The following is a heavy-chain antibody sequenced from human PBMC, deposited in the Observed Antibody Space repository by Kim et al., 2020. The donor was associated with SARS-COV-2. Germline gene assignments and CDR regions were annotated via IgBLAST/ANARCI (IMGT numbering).Heavy chain of an antibody. CDR1: VFTFSDHY. V-gene: IGHV3-72*01. Sequence: GGSLRLSCAASVFTFSDHYMDWVRQAPGKGLEWVGRIRNKINTYTTEYAASVKGRFTISRDDSQDSLSLQMNSLKTEDTAVYYCVRVTSTSSLDYWGQGTLVTVSS. CDR2: IRNKINTYTT. CDR3: VRVTSTSSLDY. J-gene: IGHJ4*02.